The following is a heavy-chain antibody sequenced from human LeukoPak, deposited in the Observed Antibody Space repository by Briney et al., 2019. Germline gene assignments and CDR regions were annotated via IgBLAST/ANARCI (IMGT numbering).Heavy chain of an antibody. CDR3: ARDYNWNVDY. CDR1: GYIFTSYG. D-gene: IGHD1-1*01. CDR2: INAYNGNT. Sequence: ASVKVSCKASGYIFTSYGISWVRQAPGQGLEWMGWINAYNGNTNYAQKLQGRVTMTTDTSTSTAYMELRSLRSGDTAVYYCARDYNWNVDYWGQGTLVTVSS. V-gene: IGHV1-18*04. J-gene: IGHJ4*02.